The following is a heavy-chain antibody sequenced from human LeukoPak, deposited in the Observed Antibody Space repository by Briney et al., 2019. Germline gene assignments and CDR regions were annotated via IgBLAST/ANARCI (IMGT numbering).Heavy chain of an antibody. D-gene: IGHD5-12*01. Sequence: GGSLRLSRAPSGFTVSNNYMSWVRPAPGKGLGWVSVIYSGGSTYYADSVKGRFTISRDNSKNTLYLQMNSLRAEDTAVYYCARDPRGYSGYDYYWGQGTLVTVSS. CDR1: GFTVSNNY. CDR2: IYSGGST. J-gene: IGHJ4*02. V-gene: IGHV3-53*01. CDR3: ARDPRGYSGYDYY.